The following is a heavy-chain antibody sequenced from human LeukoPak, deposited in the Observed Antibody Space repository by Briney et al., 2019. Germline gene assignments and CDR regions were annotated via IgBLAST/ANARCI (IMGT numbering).Heavy chain of an antibody. CDR3: ARGMGYYYDCSGYYYHYYYGMDV. CDR2: IIPILGIA. CDR1: GGTFSSYA. J-gene: IGHJ6*02. V-gene: IGHV1-69*04. Sequence: ASVKVSCTASGGTFSSYAISWVRQAPGQGLEWMGRIIPILGIANYAQKFQGRVTITADKSTSTAYMELSSLRSEDTAVYYCARGMGYYYDCSGYYYHYYYGMDVWGQGTTVTVSS. D-gene: IGHD3-22*01.